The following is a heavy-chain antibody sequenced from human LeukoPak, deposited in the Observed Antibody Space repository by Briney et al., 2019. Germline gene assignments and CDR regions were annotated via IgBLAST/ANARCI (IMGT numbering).Heavy chain of an antibody. CDR3: ARRQWLGPFDS. J-gene: IGHJ4*02. CDR1: GGSISSSSHY. V-gene: IGHV4-39*01. Sequence: SETLSLTCTVFGGSISSSSHYWGWIRQPPGEGLEWIGSIYFSGSTYYSPSLKSRVTISVDPSTNQFSLKLSSVTAADTAVYFCARRQWLGPFDSWGQGTLVTVSS. CDR2: IYFSGST. D-gene: IGHD6-19*01.